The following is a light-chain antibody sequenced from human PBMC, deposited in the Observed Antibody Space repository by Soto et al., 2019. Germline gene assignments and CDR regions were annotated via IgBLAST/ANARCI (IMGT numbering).Light chain of an antibody. CDR1: SRDIGGYNY. Sequence: HSVLTQPASVSGSPLQSIAISCTGTSRDIGGYNYVSWYRHHPGKAPKVMIYDVSNRPSGVSDRFSGPKSGNTASLTISGLQAEDEADYYCSSYTGRDTLYVLGSGTKVTVL. V-gene: IGLV2-14*03. CDR3: SSYTGRDTLYV. J-gene: IGLJ1*01. CDR2: DVS.